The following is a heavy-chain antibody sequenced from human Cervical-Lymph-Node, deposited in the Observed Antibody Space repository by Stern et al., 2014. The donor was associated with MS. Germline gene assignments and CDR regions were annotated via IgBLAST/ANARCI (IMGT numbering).Heavy chain of an antibody. J-gene: IGHJ4*02. CDR2: TRPLFETA. D-gene: IGHD3-3*01. V-gene: IGHV1-69*01. Sequence: VQLEGSGAEVKNPGSSVKVSCKVAGGTFSTHAINWVRQAPGQGLEWMGGTRPLFETANYAQQFQATVTINADGPTSTVFMELSSLRSDDTAVYYCARGSRYHDYWTSYYGHFEYWGQGTLITVSS. CDR3: ARGSRYHDYWTSYYGHFEY. CDR1: GGTFSTHA.